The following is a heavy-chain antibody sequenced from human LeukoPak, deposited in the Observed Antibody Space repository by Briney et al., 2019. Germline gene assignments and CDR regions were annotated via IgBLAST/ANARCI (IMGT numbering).Heavy chain of an antibody. CDR3: ARDRGKVPGDY. CDR2: IGHDGNHQ. CDR1: GFTFSSSG. D-gene: IGHD3-10*01. Sequence: GGSLRLSCAASGFTFSSSGMHWVRQAPGKGLEWVAVIGHDGNHQDFVDSVKGRFTISRDNSKYTLFLQMNSLRAEDTAVYYCARDRGKVPGDYWGQGTLVTVSS. J-gene: IGHJ4*02. V-gene: IGHV3-33*01.